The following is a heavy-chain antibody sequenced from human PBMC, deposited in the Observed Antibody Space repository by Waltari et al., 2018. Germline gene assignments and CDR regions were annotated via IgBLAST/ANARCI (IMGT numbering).Heavy chain of an antibody. J-gene: IGHJ5*02. V-gene: IGHV1-69*12. Sequence: QVQLVQSGAEVKKPGSSVKVSCRTSGGPLGPFNNYVIGWVRQAPGQGLEGMGGIIPIFGEASYAQRFQGRVTISADESTSTAYMELSSLRSEDTAVYYCARGPHYDFWTSSSFDPWGQGTLVTVSS. CDR1: GGPLGPFNNYV. D-gene: IGHD3-3*01. CDR2: IIPIFGEA. CDR3: ARGPHYDFWTSSSFDP.